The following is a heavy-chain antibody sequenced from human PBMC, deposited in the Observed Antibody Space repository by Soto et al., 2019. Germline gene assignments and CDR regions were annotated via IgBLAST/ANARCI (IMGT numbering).Heavy chain of an antibody. D-gene: IGHD2-15*01. J-gene: IGHJ4*02. CDR1: GDSISSGDYY. Sequence: SETLSLTCSVSGDSISSGDYYWSWIRQPPGKGLEWIGYIYYTGSTYYNPSLGSRLIISVDKSKNHFSLRLTSLTAADAAVYYCATSDATGHRFWGQGALVTVSS. V-gene: IGHV4-30-4*01. CDR3: ATSDATGHRF. CDR2: IYYTGST.